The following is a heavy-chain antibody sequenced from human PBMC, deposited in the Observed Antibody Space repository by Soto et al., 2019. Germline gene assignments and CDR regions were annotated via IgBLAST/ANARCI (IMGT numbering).Heavy chain of an antibody. V-gene: IGHV4-34*01. CDR2: INHSGST. CDR1: GGSFSGYY. CDR3: APGLREGLLWWFDP. J-gene: IGHJ5*02. Sequence: SETLSLTCAVYGGSFSGYYWSWIRQPPGKGLEWIGEINHSGSTNYNPSLKSRVTISVDTSKNQFSLKLSSVTAADTAVYYCAPGLREGLLWWFDPWGQGTLVTVSS. D-gene: IGHD3-3*01.